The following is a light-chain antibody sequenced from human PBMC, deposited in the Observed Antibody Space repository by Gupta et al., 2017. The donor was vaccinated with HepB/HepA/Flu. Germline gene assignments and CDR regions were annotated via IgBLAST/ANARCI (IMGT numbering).Light chain of an antibody. CDR3: QQYNNWPPFT. J-gene: IGKJ2*01. V-gene: IGKV3-15*01. CDR2: GAS. Sequence: EIVMTQSPDTLSVSPGERVTLSCRASQSVRSNLGWYQQKPGQAPRLLMYGASTRATGIPARFSGSGSGTEFTLTISSLQSEDFAVYYCQQYNNWPPFTFGQGTKLEIK. CDR1: QSVRSN.